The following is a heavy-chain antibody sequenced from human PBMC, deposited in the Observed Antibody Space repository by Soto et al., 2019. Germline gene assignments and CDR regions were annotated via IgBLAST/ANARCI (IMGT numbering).Heavy chain of an antibody. CDR2: MYHSGST. D-gene: IGHD6-6*01. J-gene: IGHJ4*02. CDR3: ASGGSSLNFDS. CDR1: GGSISSGGYS. Sequence: SETLSLTCAVSGGSISSGGYSWSWIRQPPGKGPEWIGYMYHSGSTYYNPSLKSRVTISIDRSKNQFSLKLSSVTAEDTAVYYCASGGSSLNFDSWGQGTLVTVSS. V-gene: IGHV4-30-2*01.